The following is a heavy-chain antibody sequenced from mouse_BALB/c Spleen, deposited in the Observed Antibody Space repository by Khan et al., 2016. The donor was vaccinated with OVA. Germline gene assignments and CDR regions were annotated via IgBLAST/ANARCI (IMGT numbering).Heavy chain of an antibody. CDR2: ISYSGST. J-gene: IGHJ2*01. CDR1: GYSITSGYG. D-gene: IGHD1-2*01. Sequence: EVQLQESGPGLVKPSQSLSLTCTVTGYSITSGYGWNWIRQFPGNKLEWMGYISYSGSTNYNPSLKSRISITRETSKKQFFLQLNSVTTEDTATYYCTRTAMIKYWGQGATLTVSS. V-gene: IGHV3-2*02. CDR3: TRTAMIKY.